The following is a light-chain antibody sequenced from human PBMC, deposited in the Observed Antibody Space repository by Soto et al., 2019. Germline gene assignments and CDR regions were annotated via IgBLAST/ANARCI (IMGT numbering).Light chain of an antibody. CDR1: NVDVGGYNY. J-gene: IGLJ1*01. Sequence: VLTQPASVSGSPGQSITISCTGTNVDVGGYNYVSWYQHHPGKAPKLLIFEVSNRPSGVSNRFSGSKSGNTASLTISGLQSEDEADYYCASYTVKTTYVFGSGTKVTDL. V-gene: IGLV2-14*01. CDR2: EVS. CDR3: ASYTVKTTYV.